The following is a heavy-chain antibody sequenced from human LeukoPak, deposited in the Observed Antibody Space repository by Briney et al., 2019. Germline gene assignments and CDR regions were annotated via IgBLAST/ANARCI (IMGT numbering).Heavy chain of an antibody. CDR2: ISTYNGDT. J-gene: IGHJ4*02. V-gene: IGHV1-18*01. CDR3: LRDAQRPRLTPDY. CDR1: GYTFNTYG. Sequence: GASVKVSCKASGYTFNTYGISWVRQAPGQGLEWMGWISTYNGDTNYVQNLQGRVTMTTDTSTSTAYMELMSLRSDDTAVYYCLRDAQRPRLTPDYWGQGTPVTVSS. D-gene: IGHD6-25*01.